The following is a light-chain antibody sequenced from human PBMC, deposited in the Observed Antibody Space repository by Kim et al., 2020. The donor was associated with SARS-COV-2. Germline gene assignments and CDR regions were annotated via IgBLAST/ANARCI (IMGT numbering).Light chain of an antibody. V-gene: IGKV3-15*01. CDR1: QSVGRN. J-gene: IGKJ2*03. CDR3: QQYNNWPQS. CDR2: GAS. Sequence: SVSPGERATLSCRASQSVGRNLAWYQQKPGQAPRLLIYGASTRATGIPARFSGSGSGTEFTLTISSLQSEDFAVYYCQQYNNWPQSFGQGTKLEIK.